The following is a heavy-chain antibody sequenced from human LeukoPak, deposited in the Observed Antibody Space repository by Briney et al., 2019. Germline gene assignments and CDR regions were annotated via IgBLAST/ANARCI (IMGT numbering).Heavy chain of an antibody. J-gene: IGHJ4*02. CDR1: GFTSSSYA. CDR2: ISGSGGST. Sequence: GGSLRLSCAASGFTSSSYAVSWVRQAPGKGLEWVSAISGSGGSTYYADSVKGRFTISRDNSKNTLYLQMNSLRAEDTAVYYCAKDRGISSGSFFDYWGQGTLVTVSS. V-gene: IGHV3-23*01. D-gene: IGHD6-19*01. CDR3: AKDRGISSGSFFDY.